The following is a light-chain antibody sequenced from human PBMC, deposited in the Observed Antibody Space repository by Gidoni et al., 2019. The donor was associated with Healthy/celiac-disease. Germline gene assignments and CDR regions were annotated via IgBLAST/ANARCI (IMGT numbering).Light chain of an antibody. Sequence: EIVLTQSPATLSLSPGERATLSCRASQSVRSYLAWYQQEPGQAPRLLIYDASNRATGIPARLSGSGSGTDFTLTISSLEPEDFAVYYCQQRSNWPRGTFGGGTKVEIK. J-gene: IGKJ4*01. CDR3: QQRSNWPRGT. CDR2: DAS. V-gene: IGKV3-11*01. CDR1: QSVRSY.